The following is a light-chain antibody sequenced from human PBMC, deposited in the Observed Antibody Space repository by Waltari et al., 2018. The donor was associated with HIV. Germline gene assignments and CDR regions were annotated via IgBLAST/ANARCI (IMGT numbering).Light chain of an antibody. Sequence: EIVMTQSPATLSVSPGERVTLSCRASQNVITNLAWYQQKFGLLIYGASTRATGIPARFSGGGSGTEFTLTISSLQSEDFAIYYCQQYNNWPRTFGQGTKVEVK. V-gene: IGKV3-15*01. CDR2: GAS. J-gene: IGKJ1*01. CDR3: QQYNNWPRT. CDR1: QNVITN.